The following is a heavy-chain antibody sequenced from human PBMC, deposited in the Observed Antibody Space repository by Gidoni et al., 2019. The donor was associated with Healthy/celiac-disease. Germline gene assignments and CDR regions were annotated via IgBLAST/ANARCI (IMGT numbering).Heavy chain of an antibody. CDR3: ASRGTTGTTGGTDYYYMDV. J-gene: IGHJ6*03. CDR1: GGSISSYY. CDR2: IYYSGST. Sequence: QVQLQESGPGLVKPSETLSLTCTVSGGSISSYYWSWIRQPPGKGLEWIGYIYYSGSTNYNPSLKSRVTISVDTSNNQFSLKLSSVTAADTAVYYCASRGTTGTTGGTDYYYMDVWGKGTTVTVSS. V-gene: IGHV4-59*01. D-gene: IGHD1-1*01.